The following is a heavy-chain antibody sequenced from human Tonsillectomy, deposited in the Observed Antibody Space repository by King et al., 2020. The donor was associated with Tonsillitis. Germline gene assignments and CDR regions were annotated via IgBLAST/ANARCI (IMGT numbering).Heavy chain of an antibody. J-gene: IGHJ4*02. CDR2: IFSDGDK. V-gene: IGHV2-26*01. D-gene: IGHD6-19*01. Sequence: TLKESGPVLVKPTETLTLTCTVSGFSLSNPRMGVGWIRQPPGQALEWLAHIFSDGDKSYITSLQSRLPISKETSKSQVVLTITNRDPVEPATYYCARIRSGCYLVDYWSQGTLVTASA. CDR3: ARIRSGCYLVDY. CDR1: GFSLSNPRMG.